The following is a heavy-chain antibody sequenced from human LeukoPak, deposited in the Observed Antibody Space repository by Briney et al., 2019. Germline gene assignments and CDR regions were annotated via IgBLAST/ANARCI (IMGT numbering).Heavy chain of an antibody. J-gene: IGHJ4*02. Sequence: GGSLRLSCAASGFTFSSYAMHWVRQAPGKGLEWVAVISYDGSNKYYADSVKGRFTISRDNSKNTLYLQMNSLRAEDTAVYYCATGGPDYWGQGTLVTVSS. CDR3: ATGGPDY. V-gene: IGHV3-30-3*01. CDR1: GFTFSSYA. CDR2: ISYDGSNK. D-gene: IGHD3-16*01.